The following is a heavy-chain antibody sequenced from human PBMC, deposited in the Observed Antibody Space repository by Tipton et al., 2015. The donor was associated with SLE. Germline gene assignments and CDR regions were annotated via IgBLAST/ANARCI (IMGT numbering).Heavy chain of an antibody. D-gene: IGHD2-8*01. Sequence: TLSLTCTVSGGSISSYYWSWIRQPPGKGLEWIGYIHYTGSTNYNPSLKSRVTISVDTSKNQFSLKLSSVTAADTALYYCARVLGSRYCTNGVCTSPYYFYYYMDVWGRGTSVTVSS. CDR1: GGSISSYY. CDR3: ARVLGSRYCTNGVCTSPYYFYYYMDV. CDR2: IHYTGST. J-gene: IGHJ6*03. V-gene: IGHV4-59*01.